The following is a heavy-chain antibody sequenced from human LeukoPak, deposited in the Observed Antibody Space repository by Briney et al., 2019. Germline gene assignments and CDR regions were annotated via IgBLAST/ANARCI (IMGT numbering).Heavy chain of an antibody. V-gene: IGHV3-9*01. CDR2: ISWNSGSI. J-gene: IGHJ3*02. Sequence: GRSLRLSCAASGFTFDDYAMHWVRQAPGKGLEWVSGISWNSGSIGYADSVKGRFTISRDNAKNSLYLQMNSLRAEDTAVYYCARDTDSGFDIWGQGTMVTVSS. CDR1: GFTFDDYA. CDR3: ARDTDSGFDI.